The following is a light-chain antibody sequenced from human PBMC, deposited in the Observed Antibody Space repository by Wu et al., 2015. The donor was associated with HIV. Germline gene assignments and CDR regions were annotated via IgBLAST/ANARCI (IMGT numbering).Light chain of an antibody. V-gene: IGKV3-20*01. J-gene: IGKJ5*01. CDR3: QQYGDSTDPP. Sequence: EIVLRQFPSTQSLSPGERALFSCRASQRLSSRSLAWYQQNVASLPDLLISGASIRATGIPDKFSALGWDRLQSHHQRLEPEDSAVYYCQQYGDSTDPPFGQGTRLXIK. CDR1: QRLSSRS. CDR2: GAS.